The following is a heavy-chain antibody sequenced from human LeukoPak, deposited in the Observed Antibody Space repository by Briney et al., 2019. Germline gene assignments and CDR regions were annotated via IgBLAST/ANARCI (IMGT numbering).Heavy chain of an antibody. Sequence: GASVKVSCKVSGYTLTELSMHWVRQAPGKGLEWMGGFDPEDGETIYAQKFQGRVTMTEDTSTDTAYMELSSLRSEDTAVYYCARPRWEYCSSTSCFDYWGQGTLVTVSS. CDR1: GYTLTELS. V-gene: IGHV1-24*01. D-gene: IGHD2-2*01. CDR2: FDPEDGET. J-gene: IGHJ4*02. CDR3: ARPRWEYCSSTSCFDY.